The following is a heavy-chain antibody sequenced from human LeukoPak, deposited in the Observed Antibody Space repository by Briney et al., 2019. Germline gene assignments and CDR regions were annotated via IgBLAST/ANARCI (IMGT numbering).Heavy chain of an antibody. CDR2: IYYSGST. CDR3: ARDGTTSIVVGDYYYGMDV. J-gene: IGHJ6*02. Sequence: SQTLSLTCTVSGGSISSGGYYWSWIRQHPGKGLEWIGYIYYSGSTYYNPSLKSRVTISVDTSKNQFSLKLSSVTAADTAVYYCARDGTTSIVVGDYYYGMDVWGQGTTVTVSS. D-gene: IGHD2-2*01. V-gene: IGHV4-31*03. CDR1: GGSISSGGYY.